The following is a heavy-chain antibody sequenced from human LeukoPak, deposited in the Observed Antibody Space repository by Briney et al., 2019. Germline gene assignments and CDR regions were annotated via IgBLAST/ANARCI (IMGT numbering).Heavy chain of an antibody. Sequence: SETLSLTCTVSGGSISSYYWSWIRQPPGKGLEWIGYIYYSGSTNYNPSLKSRVTISVDTSKNQFSLKLSSVTAADTAVYYCARGGDYWNYYYGMDVWGKGTTVTVSS. J-gene: IGHJ6*04. CDR2: IYYSGST. CDR1: GGSISSYY. V-gene: IGHV4-59*01. CDR3: ARGGDYWNYYYGMDV. D-gene: IGHD4-17*01.